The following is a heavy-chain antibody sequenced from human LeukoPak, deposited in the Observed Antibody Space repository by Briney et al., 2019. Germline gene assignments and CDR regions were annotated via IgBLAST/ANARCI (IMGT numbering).Heavy chain of an antibody. D-gene: IGHD3-16*01. CDR1: GYTFTSYG. Sequence: ASVKVSCKASGYTFTSYGISWVRQAPGQGLEWMGWINPNSGGTNYAQKFQGRVTMTRDTSISTAYMELSRMRSDDAAVYYCARGGPAWGNAFDIWGQGTMVTVSS. CDR3: ARGGPAWGNAFDI. V-gene: IGHV1-2*02. J-gene: IGHJ3*02. CDR2: INPNSGGT.